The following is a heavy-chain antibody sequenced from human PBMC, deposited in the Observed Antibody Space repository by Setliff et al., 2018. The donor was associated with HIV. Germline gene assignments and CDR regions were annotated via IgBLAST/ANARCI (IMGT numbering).Heavy chain of an antibody. CDR2: ISVYNGNT. V-gene: IGHV1-18*03. CDR1: TYTFSSYV. D-gene: IGHD1-7*01. CDR3: AREGKYKWNYLIDC. Sequence: ASVKVSCKASTYTFSSYVINWVRQAPGQGLEWMGRISVYNGNTIYAQKLQGRVIMTTDTSTSTAYMELRSLRSEDMAVYYCAREGKYKWNYLIDCWGQGTLVTVS. J-gene: IGHJ4*02.